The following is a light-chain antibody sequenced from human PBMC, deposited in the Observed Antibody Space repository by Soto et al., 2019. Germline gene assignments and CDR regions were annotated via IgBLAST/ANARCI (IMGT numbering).Light chain of an antibody. CDR2: GNS. J-gene: IGLJ1*01. CDR1: SSNIGSGYD. V-gene: IGLV1-40*01. Sequence: QSVLTQPPSVSGAPGQRVTISCTWSSSNIGSGYDVHWYQQLPGTAPKLLIYGNSNRPSGVPDRFSGSKSGTSASLAITGRQAEDEADYYCQSYDSRLSGYVFGTGTKVTVL. CDR3: QSYDSRLSGYV.